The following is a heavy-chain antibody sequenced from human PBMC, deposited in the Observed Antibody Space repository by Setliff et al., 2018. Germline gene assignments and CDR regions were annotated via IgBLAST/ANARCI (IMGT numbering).Heavy chain of an antibody. Sequence: LSLSCAASGFTFSDYSMNWVRQAPGKGLEWVSDISSSSSTIYYADSVKGRFTISRDNAQNSLYLQMNSLRAEDTAVYYCARAPYYMDVWGKGTTVTVSS. J-gene: IGHJ6*03. CDR2: ISSSSSTI. CDR3: ARAPYYMDV. V-gene: IGHV3-48*01. CDR1: GFTFSDYS.